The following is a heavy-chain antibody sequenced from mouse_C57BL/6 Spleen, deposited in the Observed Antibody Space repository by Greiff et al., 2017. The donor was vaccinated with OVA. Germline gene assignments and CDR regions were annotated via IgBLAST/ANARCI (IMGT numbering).Heavy chain of an antibody. J-gene: IGHJ2*01. Sequence: VQLQQSGPELVKPGASVKISCKASGYSFTGYYMNWVKQSPEKSLEWIGEINPSTGGTTYNQKFKAKATLTVDKSSSTAYMQLKSLTSEDSAVYCCARAPYYYGSSYGDYWGQGTTLTVSS. CDR2: INPSTGGT. V-gene: IGHV1-42*01. CDR1: GYSFTGYY. CDR3: ARAPYYYGSSYGDY. D-gene: IGHD1-1*01.